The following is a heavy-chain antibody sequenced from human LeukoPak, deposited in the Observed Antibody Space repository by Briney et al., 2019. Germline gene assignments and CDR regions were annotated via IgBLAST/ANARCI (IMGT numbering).Heavy chain of an antibody. V-gene: IGHV3-15*01. D-gene: IGHD2-15*01. Sequence: PGGSLRLSCAASGFTFSNAWMSWVRQAPGKGLEWVGRIKSKTDGGTTDYAAPVKGRFTISRGDSKNTLYLQMNSLKTEDTAVYYCTTDRLRVAATVKYYFDYWGQGTLVTVSS. CDR2: IKSKTDGGTT. J-gene: IGHJ4*02. CDR1: GFTFSNAW. CDR3: TTDRLRVAATVKYYFDY.